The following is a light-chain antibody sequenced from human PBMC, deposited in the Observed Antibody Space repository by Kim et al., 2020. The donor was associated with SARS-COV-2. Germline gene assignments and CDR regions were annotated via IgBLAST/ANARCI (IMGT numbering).Light chain of an antibody. CDR1: TMGDRY. Sequence: VSPGRTACITCSGDTMGDRYTSWYQQKPGRSPVLLIYQDTERPSGIPVRFSGSKSRNTASLTISGTQAMDEADYYCQAWDITTGIFGSGTKVTVL. J-gene: IGLJ1*01. V-gene: IGLV3-1*01. CDR3: QAWDITTGI. CDR2: QDT.